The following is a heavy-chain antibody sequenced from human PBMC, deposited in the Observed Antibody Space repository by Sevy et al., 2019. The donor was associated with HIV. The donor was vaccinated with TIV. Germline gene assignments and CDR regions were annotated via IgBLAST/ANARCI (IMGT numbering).Heavy chain of an antibody. CDR2: IYYSGIT. V-gene: IGHV4-59*01. D-gene: IGHD6-6*01. CDR3: ANGISARLDY. J-gene: IGHJ4*02. Sequence: SETLSLTCTVSGDSISGYYWSWIRQPPGKGLEWIGYIYYSGITNYNPSLKSRVTISADTSKIQISLNLSSVTAADTAVYYCANGISARLDYWGQGTLVTVSS. CDR1: GDSISGYY.